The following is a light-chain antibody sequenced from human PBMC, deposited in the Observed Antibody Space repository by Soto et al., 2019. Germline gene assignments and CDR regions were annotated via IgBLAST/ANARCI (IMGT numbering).Light chain of an antibody. CDR2: SAS. Sequence: EILMTQSPATLSISPGEGATLSCRASQGVGRSVAWYQQTPGQSPRLLIYSASTRASGVPARFSGSGSGTEFTLIISSLQFEDFAVYSCQQHYYWPLTFGGGTKV. CDR3: QQHYYWPLT. CDR1: QGVGRS. J-gene: IGKJ4*01. V-gene: IGKV3-15*01.